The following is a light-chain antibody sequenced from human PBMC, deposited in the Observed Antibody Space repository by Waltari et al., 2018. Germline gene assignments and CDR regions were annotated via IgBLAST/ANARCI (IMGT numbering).Light chain of an antibody. CDR1: QSVSSY. Sequence: EIVLTQSPATLSLSPGESATLSCRASQSVSSYLGWYQQKPGQALRLLIYDASNRATGIPARFSGSGSGTDFTLTISSLEPEDFAVYYCQQRSNWPPMFTFGQGTKLEIK. CDR2: DAS. CDR3: QQRSNWPPMFT. V-gene: IGKV3-11*01. J-gene: IGKJ2*01.